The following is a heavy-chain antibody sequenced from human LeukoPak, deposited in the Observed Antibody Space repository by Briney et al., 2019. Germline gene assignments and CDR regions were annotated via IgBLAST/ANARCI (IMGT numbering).Heavy chain of an antibody. V-gene: IGHV4-39*07. D-gene: IGHD1-26*01. Sequence: SETLSLTCTVSGGSISSSSYYWGWIRQPPGKGLEWIGSIYYSGSTYYNPSLKSRVTISVDTSKNQFSLKLSSVTAADTAVYYCAREVQLHSYYYYYMDVWGKGTTVTVSS. CDR3: AREVQLHSYYYYYMDV. CDR2: IYYSGST. CDR1: GGSISSSSYY. J-gene: IGHJ6*03.